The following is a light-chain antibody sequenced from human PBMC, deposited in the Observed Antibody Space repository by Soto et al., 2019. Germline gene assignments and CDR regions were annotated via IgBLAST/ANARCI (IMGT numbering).Light chain of an antibody. J-gene: IGKJ2*01. V-gene: IGKV2-30*02. Sequence: DVVMTQSPLSLPVTLGQPASISCRSSQSLAHSDGNTYLNWFHQRPGQSPRRLIYKVSNRDSGGTDRFSGSGSGTDFTLKISSVEAEDVGFYYCMQGTHWPPYTFGQGTKLEIK. CDR2: KVS. CDR1: QSLAHSDGNTY. CDR3: MQGTHWPPYT.